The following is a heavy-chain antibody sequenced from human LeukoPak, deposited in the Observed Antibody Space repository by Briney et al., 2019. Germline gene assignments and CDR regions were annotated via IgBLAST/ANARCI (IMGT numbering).Heavy chain of an antibody. CDR1: GYTFTGHY. CDR2: MNSNSGGT. Sequence: ASVKVSCKASGYTFTGHYMHWVRQAPGQGLEWMGWMNSNSGGTKYAQKFQGRVTMTRDTSISTAYMELSGLTSDDTVVYYCARDPDYFDSSDYEYFFDYWGQGTLVTVSS. CDR3: ARDPDYFDSSDYEYFFDY. D-gene: IGHD3-22*01. J-gene: IGHJ4*02. V-gene: IGHV1-2*02.